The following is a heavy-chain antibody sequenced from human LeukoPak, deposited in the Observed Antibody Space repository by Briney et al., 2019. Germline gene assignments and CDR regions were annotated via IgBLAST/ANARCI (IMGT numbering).Heavy chain of an antibody. J-gene: IGHJ5*02. CDR1: GGSVGSFS. CDR3: ARAVGYYGSGSSGEEWFDP. Sequence: SETLSLTCIVSGGSVGSFSWSWIRQSPGKGLEWIGFIYSNGSTNYNPSFKSRVTISVDRSKSQFSLKLSSVTAADTALYYCARAVGYYGSGSSGEEWFDPWGQGTLVTVPS. CDR2: IYSNGST. V-gene: IGHV4-59*08. D-gene: IGHD3-10*01.